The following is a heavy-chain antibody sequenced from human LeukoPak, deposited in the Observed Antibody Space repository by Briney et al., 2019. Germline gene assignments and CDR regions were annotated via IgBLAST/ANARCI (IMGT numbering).Heavy chain of an antibody. CDR2: IYHSGST. D-gene: IGHD2-21*02. V-gene: IGHV4-39*07. CDR3: ARVGYCGGDCYFDY. J-gene: IGHJ4*02. Sequence: KPSETLSLTCTVSGGSISSSSYYWGWIRQPPGKGLEWIGSIYHSGSTYYNPSLKSRVTISVDTSKNQFSLKLSSVTAADTAVYYCARVGYCGGDCYFDYWGQGTLVTVSS. CDR1: GGSISSSSYY.